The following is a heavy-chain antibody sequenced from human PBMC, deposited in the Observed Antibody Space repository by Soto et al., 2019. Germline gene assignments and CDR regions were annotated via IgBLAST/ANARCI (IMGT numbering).Heavy chain of an antibody. D-gene: IGHD1-26*01. CDR2: ISSSSSYI. V-gene: IGHV3-21*01. Sequence: GGSLRLSCAASGFTFSSYSMNWVRQAPGKGLEWVSSISSSSSYIYYADSVKGRFTISRDNAKNSLYLQMNSLRAEDTAVYYCARDSFSMDSEVGAIFYPDYWGQGTLVTVSS. CDR1: GFTFSSYS. J-gene: IGHJ4*02. CDR3: ARDSFSMDSEVGAIFYPDY.